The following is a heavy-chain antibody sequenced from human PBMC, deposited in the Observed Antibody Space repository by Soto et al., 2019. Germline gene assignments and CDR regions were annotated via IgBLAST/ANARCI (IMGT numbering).Heavy chain of an antibody. CDR1: GFPFSSYW. V-gene: IGHV3-7*01. J-gene: IGHJ4*02. CDR3: VRGGYFFND. CDR2: IKPDGSEK. D-gene: IGHD3-22*01. Sequence: EVQLVDSGGDLVQPGESLRLSCAASGFPFSSYWMSWVRQAPGKGLGWVANIKPDGSEKYYVDSVKGRFTISRDNAKTSLYLQMNSLRAEDSALYFCVRGGYFFNDWGQGTLVTVSS.